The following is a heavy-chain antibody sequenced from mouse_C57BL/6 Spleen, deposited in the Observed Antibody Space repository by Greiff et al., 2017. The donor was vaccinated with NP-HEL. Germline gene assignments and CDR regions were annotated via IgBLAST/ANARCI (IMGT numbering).Heavy chain of an antibody. CDR3: ARNYGSSYEAWFAY. V-gene: IGHV1-82*01. CDR1: GYAFTSSW. Sequence: QVQLQQSGPELVKPGASVKISCKASGYAFTSSWMNWVKQRPGQGLEWIGRIYPGDGDTNYNGKFKGKATLTADKSSSTAYMQLSSLTSEDSAVYFCARNYGSSYEAWFAYWGKGTMVTVSA. D-gene: IGHD1-1*01. J-gene: IGHJ3*01. CDR2: IYPGDGDT.